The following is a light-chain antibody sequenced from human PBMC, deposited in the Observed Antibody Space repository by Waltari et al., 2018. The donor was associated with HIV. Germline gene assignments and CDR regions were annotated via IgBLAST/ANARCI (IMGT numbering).Light chain of an antibody. CDR1: QSVLYSSNNKNY. V-gene: IGKV4-1*01. J-gene: IGKJ3*01. Sequence: DIVMTQSPDSLAVSLGARATINGKSSQSVLYSSNNKNYLAWYQQKPGQPPKLLIYWASTRESGVPDRFSGSGSGTDFTLTISSLQAEDVAVYYCQQYYSTLFTFGPGTKVDIK. CDR3: QQYYSTLFT. CDR2: WAS.